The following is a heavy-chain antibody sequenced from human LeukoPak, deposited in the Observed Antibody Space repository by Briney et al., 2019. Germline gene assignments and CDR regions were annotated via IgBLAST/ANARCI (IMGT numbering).Heavy chain of an antibody. V-gene: IGHV4-59*08. CDR3: AGHHPRNTVDF. Sequence: PSETLSLTCTVSGGSISSYYWSWIRQPPGQGLEWIACISDIGSINYNPSLKSRVTISLDTSKNQFSLKLSSVTAADTAVYYCAGHHPRNTVDFWGQGTLVTVSS. CDR1: GGSISSYY. CDR2: ISDIGSI. J-gene: IGHJ4*02. D-gene: IGHD2/OR15-2a*01.